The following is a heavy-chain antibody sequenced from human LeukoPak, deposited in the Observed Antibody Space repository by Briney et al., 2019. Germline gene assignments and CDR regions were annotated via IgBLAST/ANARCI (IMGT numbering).Heavy chain of an antibody. J-gene: IGHJ4*02. CDR3: ARDPMVRGVMSYFDY. D-gene: IGHD3-10*01. CDR2: ISNSGNTI. V-gene: IGHV3-11*04. CDR1: GFTFSDYW. Sequence: TGGSLRLSCAASGFTFSDYWMSWVRQAPGKGLEWVSYISNSGNTIYYADSVKGRFTISRDNAKNSLYLQMNSLRAEDTAVYYCARDPMVRGVMSYFDYWGQGTLVTVSS.